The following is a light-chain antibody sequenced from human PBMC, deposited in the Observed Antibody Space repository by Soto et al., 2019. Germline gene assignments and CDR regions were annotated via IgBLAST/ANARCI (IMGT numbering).Light chain of an antibody. J-gene: IGLJ2*01. CDR3: YSYAGSYTLV. CDR1: SSDVGGYNY. V-gene: IGLV2-11*01. Sequence: QSALTQPRSVSGSPGQSVTSSCTGTSSDVGGYNYVSWYQHHPGKAPKLMIYDVSRRPSGVPDRFSGSKSGNTASLTISGLQAEDEADYFCYSYAGSYTLVFGGGTKLTVL. CDR2: DVS.